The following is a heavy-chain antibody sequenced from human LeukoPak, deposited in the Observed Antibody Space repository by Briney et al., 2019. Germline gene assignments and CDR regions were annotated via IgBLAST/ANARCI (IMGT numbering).Heavy chain of an antibody. D-gene: IGHD3-9*01. V-gene: IGHV4-59*08. Sequence: PSETLSLTCTVSDDSMISYYWGWIRQPPGKELEWIGYIYYSGSASYNPSLKSRVSISVDTSKNQFSLTLSSVTAADTAVYYCARHNRAYDIWAYWGQGTLVTVSS. J-gene: IGHJ4*02. CDR1: DDSMISYY. CDR3: ARHNRAYDIWAY. CDR2: IYYSGSA.